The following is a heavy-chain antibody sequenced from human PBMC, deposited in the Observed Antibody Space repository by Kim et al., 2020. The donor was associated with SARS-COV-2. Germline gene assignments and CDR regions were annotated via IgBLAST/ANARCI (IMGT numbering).Heavy chain of an antibody. CDR3: ARGSDYERGFDY. D-gene: IGHD5-12*01. V-gene: IGHV4-59*09. J-gene: IGHJ4*02. Sequence: NSNPSLKSRVTISVDTSKNQFSLKLSSVTAADTAVYYCARGSDYERGFDYWGQGTLVTVSS.